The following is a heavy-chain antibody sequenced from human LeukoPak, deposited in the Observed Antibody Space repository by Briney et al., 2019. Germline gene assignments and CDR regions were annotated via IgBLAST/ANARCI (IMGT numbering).Heavy chain of an antibody. V-gene: IGHV4-39*01. CDR2: IYYSGST. D-gene: IGHD3-9*01. Sequence: NPSQTLSLTCTVSGGSISSSSYYWGWIRQPPGKGLEWIGSIYYSGSTYYNPSLKSRVTISVDTSKNQFSLKLSSVTAADTAVYYCARGLRYFDWLLSFYGMDVWGQGTTVTVSS. J-gene: IGHJ6*02. CDR1: GGSISSSSYY. CDR3: ARGLRYFDWLLSFYGMDV.